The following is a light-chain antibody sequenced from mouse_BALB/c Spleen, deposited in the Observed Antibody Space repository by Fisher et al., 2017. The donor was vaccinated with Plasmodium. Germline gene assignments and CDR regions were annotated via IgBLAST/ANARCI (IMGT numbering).Light chain of an antibody. V-gene: IGKV14-111*01. Sequence: MTQTTSSMYASLGERVTITCKASQDINSYLTWFQQKPGKSPKTLIYRANRLVDGVPSRFSGSGSGQDYSLTISSLEYEDMGIYYCLQYGEFPPTFGGGTTLEIK. CDR1: QDINSY. CDR2: RAN. J-gene: IGKJ1*01. CDR3: LQYGEFPPT.